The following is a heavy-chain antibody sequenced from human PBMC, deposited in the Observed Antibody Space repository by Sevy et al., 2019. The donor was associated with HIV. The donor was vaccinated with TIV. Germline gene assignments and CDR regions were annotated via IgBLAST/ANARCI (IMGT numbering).Heavy chain of an antibody. V-gene: IGHV3-33*01. D-gene: IGHD6-13*01. Sequence: GGSLRLSCAASGFTFSSYGMHWVRQAPDKGLEWVAVIWFDGSDKYYADSVKGRFTISRDNSQNTVYPQMNSLRVEDTAIYYCARGRLGYSTSWYVYWGQGTLVTVSS. CDR3: ARGRLGYSTSWYVY. J-gene: IGHJ4*02. CDR1: GFTFSSYG. CDR2: IWFDGSDK.